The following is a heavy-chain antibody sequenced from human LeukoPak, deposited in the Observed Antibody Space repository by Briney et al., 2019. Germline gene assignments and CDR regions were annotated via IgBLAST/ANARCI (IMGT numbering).Heavy chain of an antibody. CDR2: IYSGGTT. J-gene: IGHJ2*01. D-gene: IGHD3-10*01. V-gene: IGHV3-53*01. CDR1: GFTVGTNY. Sequence: PGGSLRLSCAASGFTVGTNYMNWARQAPGKGLEWVSIIYSGGTTYYTDSVKGRFTISRDNSKNTLYLQMNSLRIEDTAVYYCARVGDHYHWYFDLWGRGALVTVSS. CDR3: ARVGDHYHWYFDL.